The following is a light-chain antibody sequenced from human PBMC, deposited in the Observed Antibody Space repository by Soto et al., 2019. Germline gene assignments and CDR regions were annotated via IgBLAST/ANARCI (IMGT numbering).Light chain of an antibody. CDR3: SSYTSSSTLVYV. Sequence: QSVLTQPAPVSGSPGQSITISCTGTSSDVGGYNYVSWYQQHPGKAPKLMIYDVSNRPSGVSNRFSGSKSGNTASLTISGLQAEDEADYYCSSYTSSSTLVYVFGTGTKLTVL. CDR1: SSDVGGYNY. V-gene: IGLV2-14*01. CDR2: DVS. J-gene: IGLJ1*01.